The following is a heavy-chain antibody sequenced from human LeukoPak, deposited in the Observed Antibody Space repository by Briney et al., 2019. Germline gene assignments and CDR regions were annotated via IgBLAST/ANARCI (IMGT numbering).Heavy chain of an antibody. V-gene: IGHV5-51*01. Sequence: GESLKISCKGSGYSFTSYWIGWVRQMSGKGLKSMAIIYPGDSDTRYSPSFQGQVTISADKSISTAYLQWSSLKASDTAMYYCARLPVLDSYYYGSGSSGGFDYWGQGTLVTVSS. CDR2: IYPGDSDT. CDR1: GYSFTSYW. CDR3: ARLPVLDSYYYGSGSSGGFDY. D-gene: IGHD3-10*01. J-gene: IGHJ4*02.